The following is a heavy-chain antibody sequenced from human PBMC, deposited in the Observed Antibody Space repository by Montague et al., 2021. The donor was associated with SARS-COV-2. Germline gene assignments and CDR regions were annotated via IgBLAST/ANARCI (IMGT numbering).Heavy chain of an antibody. CDR2: IRTTGHT. CDR1: GASISTGIYY. D-gene: IGHD1-26*01. V-gene: IGHV4-61*02. CDR3: ARFGSGTLEFDH. Sequence: TLSLTCTVSGASISTGIYYWSWIRQPAGKGLEWIGRIRTTGHTDYXXXLESRVFMSVDTSTNQFSLSLTSVTAADTAVYFCARFGSGTLEFDHWGQGTLVTVSS. J-gene: IGHJ4*02.